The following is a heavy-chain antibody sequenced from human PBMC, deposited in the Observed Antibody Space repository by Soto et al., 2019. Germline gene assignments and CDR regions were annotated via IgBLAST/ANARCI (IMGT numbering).Heavy chain of an antibody. Sequence: PSETLSLTCAVYGGSFSGYYWSWIRQPPGKGLEWIGEISHSGSTNYNTSLKSRVTISVDTSKNQFSLKLSSVTAADTAVYYCARSAVRGIYSYYNGMDVWGQGTTVTVSS. D-gene: IGHD3-10*01. CDR2: ISHSGST. J-gene: IGHJ6*02. CDR1: GGSFSGYY. CDR3: ARSAVRGIYSYYNGMDV. V-gene: IGHV4-34*01.